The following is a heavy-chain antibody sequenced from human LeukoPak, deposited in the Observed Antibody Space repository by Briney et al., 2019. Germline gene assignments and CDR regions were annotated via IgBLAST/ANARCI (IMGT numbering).Heavy chain of an antibody. Sequence: PGGSLRLSCAASGFTFSNAWMSWVRQAPGKGLEWVGRIKSKTDGGTTDYAAPVKGRFTISRDDSKNTLYLQMNSLKTEDTAVYYCTTSHGRSGSYYGYWGQGTLVTVSS. D-gene: IGHD3-10*01. J-gene: IGHJ4*02. CDR1: GFTFSNAW. V-gene: IGHV3-15*01. CDR3: TTSHGRSGSYYGY. CDR2: IKSKTDGGTT.